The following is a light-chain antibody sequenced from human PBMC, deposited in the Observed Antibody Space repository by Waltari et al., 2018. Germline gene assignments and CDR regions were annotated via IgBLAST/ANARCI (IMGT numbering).Light chain of an antibody. CDR2: GAS. J-gene: IGKJ1*01. CDR1: QSVSRA. Sequence: EIVLTQSPGTLSLSPGESATLPCRASQSVSRALAWYQQKPGQAPRLLISGASNRATGIPDRFSGSGSGTDFSLTISSLEPEDFAVYYCQHYVRLPATFGQGTKVEIK. V-gene: IGKV3-20*01. CDR3: QHYVRLPAT.